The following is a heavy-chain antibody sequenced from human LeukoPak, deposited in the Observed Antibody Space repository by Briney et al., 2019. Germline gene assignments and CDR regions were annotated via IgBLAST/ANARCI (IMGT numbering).Heavy chain of an antibody. J-gene: IGHJ4*02. D-gene: IGHD3-22*01. CDR1: GFTFSNYA. V-gene: IGHV3-23*01. CDR3: AKESDSSGYYHYTRYLDF. Sequence: GGSLRLSCAASGFTFSNYAMSWVRQAPGKGLEWVSAITTSGGSTYYAGSVKGRSTISRDNAKSTLYLQMNGLRAEDTAVYYCAKESDSSGYYHYTRYLDFWGQGTLVTVSS. CDR2: ITTSGGST.